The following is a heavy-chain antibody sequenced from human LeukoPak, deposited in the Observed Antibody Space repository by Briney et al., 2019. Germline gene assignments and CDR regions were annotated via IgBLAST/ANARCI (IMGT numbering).Heavy chain of an antibody. J-gene: IGHJ4*02. Sequence: GRSLRLSCAASGFTFSSYGMHWVRQAPGKGLEWVANIKQDGSEKYYVDSVKGRFTISRDNAKNSLYLQMNSLRAEDTAVYYCARDLGYSSSWYSLPYYFDYWGQGTLVTVSS. CDR2: IKQDGSEK. CDR3: ARDLGYSSSWYSLPYYFDY. D-gene: IGHD6-13*01. V-gene: IGHV3-7*01. CDR1: GFTFSSYG.